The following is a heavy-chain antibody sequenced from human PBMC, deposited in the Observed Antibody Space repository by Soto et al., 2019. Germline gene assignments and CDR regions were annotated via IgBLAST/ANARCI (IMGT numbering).Heavy chain of an antibody. V-gene: IGHV3-23*01. D-gene: IGHD3-10*01. CDR1: GFTFSSYA. CDR3: AKHLYYYGSGSTYYYYYYMDV. Sequence: EVQLLESGGGLVQPGGSLRLSCAASGFTFSSYAMSWVRQAPGKGLEWVSAISGSGGSTYYADSVKGRFTISRDNSKNTLYLQMNSLRAEDTAVYYCAKHLYYYGSGSTYYYYYYMDVWGKGTTVTVSS. CDR2: ISGSGGST. J-gene: IGHJ6*03.